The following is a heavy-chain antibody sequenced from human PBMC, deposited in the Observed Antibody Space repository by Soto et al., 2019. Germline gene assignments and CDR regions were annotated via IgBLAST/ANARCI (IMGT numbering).Heavy chain of an antibody. J-gene: IGHJ4*02. Sequence: GGSLRLSCVVSGFTFSDFGMHWVRQSPGEGLAWVASISKDGLDRYYSESVKGRFTISRDDSKNTVFLQMNSLKVEDTAAYFCASPREGQWLVFDHWGQRTLVTVSS. CDR2: ISKDGLDR. CDR3: ASPREGQWLVFDH. CDR1: GFTFSDFG. D-gene: IGHD6-19*01. V-gene: IGHV3-30*19.